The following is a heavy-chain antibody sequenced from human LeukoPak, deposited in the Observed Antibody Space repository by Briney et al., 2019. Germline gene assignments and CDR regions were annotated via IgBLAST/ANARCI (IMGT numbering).Heavy chain of an antibody. CDR3: ASSVVPAANYFDY. J-gene: IGHJ4*02. CDR1: GYTFTGYC. Sequence: ASVKVSCKASGYTFTGYCMHWVRQAPGQGLEWMGWINPNSGGTNYAQKFQGRVTMTRDTSISTAYMELSRLRSDDTAVYYCASSVVPAANYFDYWGQGTLVTVSS. CDR2: INPNSGGT. V-gene: IGHV1-2*02. D-gene: IGHD2-2*01.